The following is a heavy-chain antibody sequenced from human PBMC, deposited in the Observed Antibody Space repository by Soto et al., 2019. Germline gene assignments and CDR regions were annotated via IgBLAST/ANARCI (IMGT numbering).Heavy chain of an antibody. CDR3: VVGDDDFRSGFYPFDY. J-gene: IGHJ4*01. CDR1: GFSLNGNY. V-gene: IGHV3-53*01. Sequence: PGGSLRLSCAASGFSLNGNYMGWIHRAPGKGLECVSLIYNGGVTYYTPSVKGRFTISSDFSKNTLYLDMSDLRVDDTAVYSCVVGDDDFRSGFYPFDYWGLGTRVTVSS. D-gene: IGHD3-3*01. CDR2: IYNGGVT.